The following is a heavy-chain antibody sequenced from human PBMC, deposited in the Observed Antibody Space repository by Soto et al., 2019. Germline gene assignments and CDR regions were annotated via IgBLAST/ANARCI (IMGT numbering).Heavy chain of an antibody. J-gene: IGHJ4*02. D-gene: IGHD1-7*01. CDR2: IGPKNGDT. Sequence: QVQLVQSGAEVKKSGASVKVSCKASGYRFTGHYIHWVRQAPGQGPEWMGEIGPKNGDTKYAQKFQGRVTMTRDTYITKVYMELSNLSPDDTAVYYCGRGRSGELVVFYWGQGTLVTVYS. CDR1: GYRFTGHY. CDR3: GRGRSGELVVFY. V-gene: IGHV1-2*02.